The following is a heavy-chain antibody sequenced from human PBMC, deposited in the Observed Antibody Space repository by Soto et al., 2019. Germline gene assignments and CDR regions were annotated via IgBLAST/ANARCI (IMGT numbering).Heavy chain of an antibody. J-gene: IGHJ6*03. CDR2: ISIGGDTT. V-gene: IGHV3-23*01. CDR3: AKSTKARKKEYFCYCYMDV. CDR1: GFTFSNFA. Sequence: EDQLLESGGNLVQPGGSLRLSCEASGFTFSNFAMNWVRQAPGQGLEWVSGISIGGDTTYSADSVKGRFTISRDNSKNYLFQQMNSLRAEDTAVYYCAKSTKARKKEYFCYCYMDVWGKGATVTVSS. D-gene: IGHD1-1*01.